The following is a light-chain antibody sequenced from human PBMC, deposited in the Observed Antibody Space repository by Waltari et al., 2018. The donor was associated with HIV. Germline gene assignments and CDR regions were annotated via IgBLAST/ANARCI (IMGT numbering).Light chain of an antibody. V-gene: IGLV1-51*02. CDR3: GAWDNSLGGVV. CDR2: ETN. J-gene: IGLJ2*01. CDR1: SSNIRRNS. Sequence: QSVLTQPPSVSAAPGQQVTISCSGSSSNIRRNSVAWYQHPPGTAPKIVIYETNKRPSGIPYRFSGSKSGTSGTLDITGLQTGDEADYYCGAWDNSLGGVVFGGGTKLTVL.